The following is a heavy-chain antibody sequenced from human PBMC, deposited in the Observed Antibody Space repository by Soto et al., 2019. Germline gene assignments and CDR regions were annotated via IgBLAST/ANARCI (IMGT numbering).Heavy chain of an antibody. J-gene: IGHJ6*02. CDR1: GGSINTYY. Sequence: TLSLTCTVSGGSINTYYWSWIRQPPGKGLEWVGYIYYSGTTYYNPSLKSRISISIDKSKNQFSLKLSSVTAADTAVYYCARVFSGGGDYYYYGMDLWGQGSTVTVSS. CDR2: IYYSGTT. D-gene: IGHD6-19*01. CDR3: ARVFSGGGDYYYYGMDL. V-gene: IGHV4-59*01.